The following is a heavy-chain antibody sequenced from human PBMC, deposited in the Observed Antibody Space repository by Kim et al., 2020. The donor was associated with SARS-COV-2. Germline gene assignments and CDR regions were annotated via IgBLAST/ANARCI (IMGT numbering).Heavy chain of an antibody. CDR1: GGTFSSYA. J-gene: IGHJ5*02. V-gene: IGHV1-69*13. CDR2: IIPIFGTA. Sequence: SVKVSCKASGGTFSSYAISWVRQAPGQGLEWMGGIIPIFGTANYAQKFQGRVTITADESTSTAYMELSSLRSEDTAVYYCATGYSSGWYRWFDPWGQGTLVTVSS. D-gene: IGHD6-19*01. CDR3: ATGYSSGWYRWFDP.